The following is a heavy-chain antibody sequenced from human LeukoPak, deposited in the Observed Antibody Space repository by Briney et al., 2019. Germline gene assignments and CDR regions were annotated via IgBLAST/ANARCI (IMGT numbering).Heavy chain of an antibody. Sequence: GGSLRLSCAASGFTFDDYAMHWVRQAPGKGLEWVSGISWNSGSIGYADSVKGRFTISRDNAKNSLYLQMNSLGAEDTAVYYCASSGGIAARPGAFDIWGQGTMVTVSS. CDR3: ASSGGIAARPGAFDI. CDR2: ISWNSGSI. D-gene: IGHD6-6*01. V-gene: IGHV3-9*01. CDR1: GFTFDDYA. J-gene: IGHJ3*02.